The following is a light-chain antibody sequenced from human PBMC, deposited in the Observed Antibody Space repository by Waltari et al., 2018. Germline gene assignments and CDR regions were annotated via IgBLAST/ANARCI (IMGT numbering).Light chain of an antibody. CDR1: QSLLYINGKTY. CDR3: MQSVQFPFT. J-gene: IGKJ2*01. CDR2: EVS. V-gene: IGKV2D-29*01. Sequence: DIVMTQTPPSLSVTPGQPASISCKSSQSLLYINGKTYLSWDLQKPGQPPQLLIYEVSNRLSGVPDRFSGSGSGTDFTLKISRVEAEDVGVYYCMQSVQFPFTFGQGTKLEIK.